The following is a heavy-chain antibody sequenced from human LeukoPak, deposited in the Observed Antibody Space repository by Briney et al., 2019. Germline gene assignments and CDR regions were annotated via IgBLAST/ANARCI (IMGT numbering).Heavy chain of an antibody. J-gene: IGHJ4*02. V-gene: IGHV3-21*04. CDR3: ARDEYKADAY. CDR2: ISGTSSYI. CDR1: GFTFSNYD. Sequence: GGSLRLSCAASGFTFSNYDVNWVRQAPGKGLEWVSSISGTSSYIYYADSVKGRFTISRDNSKNTLYLQMNSLRAEDTAVYYCARDEYKADAYWGQGTLVTVSS. D-gene: IGHD2/OR15-2a*01.